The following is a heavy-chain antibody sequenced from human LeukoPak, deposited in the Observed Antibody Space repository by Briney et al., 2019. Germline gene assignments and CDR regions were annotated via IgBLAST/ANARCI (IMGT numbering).Heavy chain of an antibody. CDR2: IYCSASN. D-gene: IGHD3-22*01. V-gene: IGHV4-31*03. CDR3: ARDRGCHPSYYFDY. Sequence: PSQTLSLTCTVSGGSISSGGDYWRWIRQHPGKGLEWIGYIYCSASNYYNPSLKSRVTISVDTSKIQFSLKLSSVTAADTAVYYCARDRGCHPSYYFDYWGQGTLVTVSS. J-gene: IGHJ4*02. CDR1: GGSISSGGDY.